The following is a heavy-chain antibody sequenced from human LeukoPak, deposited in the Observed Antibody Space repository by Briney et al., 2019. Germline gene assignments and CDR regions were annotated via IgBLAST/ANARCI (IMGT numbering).Heavy chain of an antibody. Sequence: GGSPRLSCVASGFAFNNVWMTWVRQAPGKGLEWVGRLKTASGTTDYAAPLKGRFTISRDDSKNTLFLQMNSLKAEDTGVYYCSTKYYYSSGNYFDLVDYWGQGTLVTVSS. J-gene: IGHJ4*02. CDR1: GFAFNNVW. CDR3: STKYYYSSGNYFDLVDY. D-gene: IGHD3-10*01. CDR2: LKTASGTT. V-gene: IGHV3-15*01.